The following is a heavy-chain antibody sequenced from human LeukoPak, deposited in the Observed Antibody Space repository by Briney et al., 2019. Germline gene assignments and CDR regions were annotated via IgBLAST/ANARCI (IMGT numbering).Heavy chain of an antibody. J-gene: IGHJ4*02. Sequence: ASVKVSCKSSGYTFTGYFIHWVRQAPGQGLEWMGWINPNSGGTNYAQKFQGRVTMTRDTSISTAYMELSRLRSNDTAVYYCAISDYGGKSPPLDYWGQGTLVTVSS. V-gene: IGHV1-2*02. D-gene: IGHD4-23*01. CDR1: GYTFTGYF. CDR3: AISDYGGKSPPLDY. CDR2: INPNSGGT.